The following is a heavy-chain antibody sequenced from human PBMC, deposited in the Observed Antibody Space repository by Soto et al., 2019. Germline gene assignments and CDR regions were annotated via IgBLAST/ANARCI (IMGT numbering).Heavy chain of an antibody. CDR1: GGTFGSYA. V-gene: IGHV1-69*01. CDR2: IIPIFGTA. J-gene: IGHJ6*02. Sequence: QVQLVQSGAEVKKPGSSVKVSCKASGGTFGSYAISWVRQAPGQGLEWMGGIIPIFGTANYAQKFQGRVTITADESTSTAYMELSSLRSEDTAVYYCARDKEVTRSIAAAGIVGGMDVWGQGTTVTVSS. D-gene: IGHD6-13*01. CDR3: ARDKEVTRSIAAAGIVGGMDV.